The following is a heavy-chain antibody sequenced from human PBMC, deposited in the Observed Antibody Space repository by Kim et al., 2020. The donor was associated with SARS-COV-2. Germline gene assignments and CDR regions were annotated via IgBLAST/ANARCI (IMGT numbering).Heavy chain of an antibody. Sequence: SETLSLTCTVSGGSISSSSYYWGWIRQPPGKVLEWIGSIYYSGSTYYNPSLKSRVTISVDTSKNQFSLKLSSVTAADTAVYYCARPAAASQYYYYYSGMDVWGHGTTVTVSS. CDR1: GGSISSSSYY. V-gene: IGHV4-39*01. CDR2: IYYSGST. D-gene: IGHD6-25*01. J-gene: IGHJ6*02. CDR3: ARPAAASQYYYYYSGMDV.